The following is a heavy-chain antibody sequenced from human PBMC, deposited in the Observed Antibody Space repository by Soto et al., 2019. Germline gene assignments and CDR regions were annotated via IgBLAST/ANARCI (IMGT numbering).Heavy chain of an antibody. CDR2: ISSSSSYI. V-gene: IGHV3-21*01. D-gene: IGHD6-13*01. CDR1: GFTFSSYS. J-gene: IGHJ4*02. Sequence: GGSLRLSCAASGFTFSSYSMNWVRQAPGKGLEWVSSISSSSSYIYYADSVKGRFTISRDNAKNSLYLQMNSLRAEDTAVYYCARANKIAAAGTVFDYCGQGTLVTVSS. CDR3: ARANKIAAAGTVFDY.